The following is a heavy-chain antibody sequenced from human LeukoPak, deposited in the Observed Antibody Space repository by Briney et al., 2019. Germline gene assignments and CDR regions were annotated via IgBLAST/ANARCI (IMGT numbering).Heavy chain of an antibody. J-gene: IGHJ4*02. D-gene: IGHD2/OR15-2a*01. CDR3: ARSGLSRFGF. V-gene: IGHV3-33*08. CDR2: IRCDGSIK. Sequence: PGGSLRLSCAASGFTFSSYALTWVRQAPGEGLEWVAFIRCDGSIKHYADSVKGRVTISRDNSKNTLYLQMNSLRAEDTAVYYCARSGLSRFGFWGQGTLVTVSS. CDR1: GFTFSSYA.